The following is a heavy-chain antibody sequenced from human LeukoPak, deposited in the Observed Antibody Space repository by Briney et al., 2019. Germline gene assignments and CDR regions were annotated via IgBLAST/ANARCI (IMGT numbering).Heavy chain of an antibody. J-gene: IGHJ4*02. CDR1: GYTFTSYG. Sequence: ASVKVSCKASGYTFTSYGISWVRQAPGQGLEWMGWISVYNGNTNYTQKLQGRVTMTTDTSTNTAYMELRSLRSDDTAIYYCARGYRLHLGDLSAVSPLDYWGQGTLVTVSS. CDR3: ARGYRLHLGDLSAVSPLDY. V-gene: IGHV1-18*01. CDR2: ISVYNGNT. D-gene: IGHD3-16*02.